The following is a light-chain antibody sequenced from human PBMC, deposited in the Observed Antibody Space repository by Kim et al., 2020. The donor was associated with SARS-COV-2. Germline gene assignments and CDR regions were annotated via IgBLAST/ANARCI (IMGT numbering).Light chain of an antibody. Sequence: SSELTQDPAVSVALGQTVRITCQGANPRRDYASWFQQKPGQDRILVISGKNNRPSGIPDRFSGSNSGNPASLTITRAQEEDEADYYYNFRDNSGNLVGFG. V-gene: IGLV3-19*01. CDR3: NFRDNSGNLVG. J-gene: IGLJ2*01. CDR2: GKN. CDR1: NPRRDY.